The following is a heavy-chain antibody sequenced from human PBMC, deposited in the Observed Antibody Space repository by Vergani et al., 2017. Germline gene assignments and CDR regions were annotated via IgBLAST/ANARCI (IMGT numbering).Heavy chain of an antibody. CDR1: GMSISNNNYY. CDR3: ARHLRQLSRNDVFDI. D-gene: IGHD6-6*01. CDR2: IYDSRNN. Sequence: QLQLQESGPRLVKPSETLSLTCSLSGMSISNNNYYWGWIRQPPGKGLEWIWSIYDSRNNNYSPSLKSRVSISVDTSKNQFSLNLTSGTAVDTAVYYCARHLRQLSRNDVFDIWGHGTLVTVSS. V-gene: IGHV4-39*01. J-gene: IGHJ3*02.